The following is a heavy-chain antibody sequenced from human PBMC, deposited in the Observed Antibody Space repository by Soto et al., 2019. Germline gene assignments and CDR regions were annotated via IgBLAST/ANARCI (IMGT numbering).Heavy chain of an antibody. CDR2: IIPIFGTA. CDR1: GGTFSSYA. V-gene: IGHV1-69*01. J-gene: IGHJ4*02. D-gene: IGHD2-8*01. CDR3: ARDSWRTNGVWGFDY. Sequence: QVQLVQSGAEVKKPGSSVKVSCKASGGTFSSYAISWVRQAPGQGLEWMGGIIPIFGTANYAQKFQGRVTFTADESTSTAYMELSSLRSEDTTVYYCARDSWRTNGVWGFDYWGQGTLVTVSS.